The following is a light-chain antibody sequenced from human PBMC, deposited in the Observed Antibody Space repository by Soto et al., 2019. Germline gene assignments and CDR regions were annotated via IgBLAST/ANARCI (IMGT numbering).Light chain of an antibody. CDR1: QSISSDY. J-gene: IGKJ1*01. V-gene: IGKV3-20*01. CDR3: QQYGTSPKT. Sequence: EIVLSQSPGTLSLSPGEKATLSCRVSQSISSDYLAWYQQKPGQAPRLLIYGASSRAAGIPDRFSGSGSGTDFTLTISRLEPEDFALYYCQQYGTSPKTFGEGTKVDI. CDR2: GAS.